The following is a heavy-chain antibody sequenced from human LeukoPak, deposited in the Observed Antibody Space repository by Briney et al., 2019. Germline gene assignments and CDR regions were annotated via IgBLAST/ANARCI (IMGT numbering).Heavy chain of an antibody. V-gene: IGHV4-61*08. Sequence: SETLSLTCTVSGGSISSGGYYWSWIRQHPGKGLEWIGYIYYSGSTYYNPSLKSRVAISADTSKNQFSLKLSSVTAADTAVYYCARVRASGYDYWGQGTLVTVSS. CDR1: GGSISSGGYY. CDR2: IYYSGST. D-gene: IGHD3-22*01. CDR3: ARVRASGYDY. J-gene: IGHJ4*02.